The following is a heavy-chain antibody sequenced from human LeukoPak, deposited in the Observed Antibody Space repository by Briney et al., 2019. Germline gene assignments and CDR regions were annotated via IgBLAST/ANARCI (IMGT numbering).Heavy chain of an antibody. Sequence: SLKGSSKASGGTFSNYAISWVRQAPGQGLEWMGAIIPIFGTANYAQKFQGRVTITADESTSTAYMELSSLRSEDTAVYYCARILSSSWYEYFHHWGQGTLVTVSS. CDR1: GGTFSNYA. V-gene: IGHV1-69*13. D-gene: IGHD6-19*01. J-gene: IGHJ1*01. CDR3: ARILSSSWYEYFHH. CDR2: IIPIFGTA.